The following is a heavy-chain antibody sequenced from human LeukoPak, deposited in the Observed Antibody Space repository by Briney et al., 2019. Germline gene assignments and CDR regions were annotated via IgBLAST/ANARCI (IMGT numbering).Heavy chain of an antibody. J-gene: IGHJ4*02. CDR1: GFTFSSYA. CDR3: AKIRRADDDY. V-gene: IGHV3-23*01. Sequence: GGSLRLSCAASGFTFSSYAMTWVRQAPGKGLEWVSEISGSGASTYYADSVKGRFTISRDNSKNTLYLQMNSLRADDTAVFYCAKIRRADDDYRGQGTLVTVSS. D-gene: IGHD3-10*01. CDR2: ISGSGAST.